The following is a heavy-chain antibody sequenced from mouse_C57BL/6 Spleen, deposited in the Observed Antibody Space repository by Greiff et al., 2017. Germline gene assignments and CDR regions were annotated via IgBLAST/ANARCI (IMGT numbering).Heavy chain of an antibody. CDR1: GYSITSGYY. V-gene: IGHV3-6*01. J-gene: IGHJ3*01. CDR2: ISYDGSN. CDR3: ARGGYGYAWFAY. D-gene: IGHD2-2*01. Sequence: EVQLQESGPGLVKPSQSLSLTCSVTGYSITSGYYWNWIRQFPGNKLEWMGYISYDGSNNYNPSLKNRISITRDTSKNQFFLKLNSVTTEDTATYYCARGGYGYAWFAYWGQGTLVTVSA.